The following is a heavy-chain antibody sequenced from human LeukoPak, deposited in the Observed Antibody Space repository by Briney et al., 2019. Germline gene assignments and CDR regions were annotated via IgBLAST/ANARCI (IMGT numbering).Heavy chain of an antibody. Sequence: SETLSLTSTVSGGSISNNYGSWSRQTPGGGVEWIRSIYYSGSTNYSPSLESRVTISLDTSKNQFSLKLRYLTAADTAVYYCARGLPYASPQAGNWGQGTLVTVSS. CDR2: IYYSGST. CDR3: ARGLPYASPQAGN. V-gene: IGHV4-59*01. D-gene: IGHD2-2*01. CDR1: GGSISNNY. J-gene: IGHJ4*02.